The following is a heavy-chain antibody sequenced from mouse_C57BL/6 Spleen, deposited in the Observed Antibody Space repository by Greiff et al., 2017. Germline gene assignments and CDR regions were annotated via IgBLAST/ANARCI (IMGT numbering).Heavy chain of an antibody. CDR2: INPSSGYT. J-gene: IGHJ1*03. CDR3: AKDYYGRSYGWYFDV. Sequence: QVQLQQSGAELAKPGASVKLSCKASGYTFTSYWMHWVKQRPGQGLEWIGYINPSSGYTKYNQKFKDKATLTADKSSSTAYMQLSSLTYEDSAVYYCAKDYYGRSYGWYFDVWGTGTTVTVSS. D-gene: IGHD1-1*01. V-gene: IGHV1-7*01. CDR1: GYTFTSYW.